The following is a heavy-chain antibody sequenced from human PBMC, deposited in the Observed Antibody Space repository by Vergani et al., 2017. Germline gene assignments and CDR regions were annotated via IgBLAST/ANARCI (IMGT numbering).Heavy chain of an antibody. CDR2: IRSKANSYAT. Sequence: VQLVESGGGVVQPGRSLRLSCAASGFTFSGSAMHWVRQASGKGLEWVGRIRSKANSYATAYAASVKGRFTISRDDSKNTAYLQMNSLKTEDTAVYYCTRHIRVMGDVWGQGTTVTVSS. CDR1: GFTFSGSA. J-gene: IGHJ6*02. V-gene: IGHV3-73*01. CDR3: TRHIRVMGDV. D-gene: IGHD2-8*01.